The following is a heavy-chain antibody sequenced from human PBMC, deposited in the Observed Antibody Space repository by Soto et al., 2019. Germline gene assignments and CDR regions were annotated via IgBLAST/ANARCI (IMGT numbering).Heavy chain of an antibody. CDR1: GYTFTSYA. V-gene: IGHV1-3*01. Sequence: GASVKVSCKASGYTFTSYAMHWVRQAPGQRLERMGWINAGNGNTKYSQKFEGRVTITRDTSASTAYMELSSLRSEDTAVYYCARSLLTYDSSWFDPWGQGTLVTVSS. CDR2: INAGNGNT. J-gene: IGHJ5*02. D-gene: IGHD3-22*01. CDR3: ARSLLTYDSSWFDP.